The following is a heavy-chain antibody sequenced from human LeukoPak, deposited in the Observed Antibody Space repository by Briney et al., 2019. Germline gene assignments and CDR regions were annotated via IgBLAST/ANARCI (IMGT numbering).Heavy chain of an antibody. CDR2: INPNSGGT. V-gene: IGHV1-2*02. J-gene: IGHJ3*02. Sequence: ASVKVSCKASGYTFTGYYMHWVRQAPGQGLEWMGWINPNSGGTNYAQKFQGRATMTRDTSISTAYMELSRLRSDDTAVYYCARDTMVRGENAFDIWGQGTMVTVSS. CDR3: ARDTMVRGENAFDI. CDR1: GYTFTGYY. D-gene: IGHD3-10*01.